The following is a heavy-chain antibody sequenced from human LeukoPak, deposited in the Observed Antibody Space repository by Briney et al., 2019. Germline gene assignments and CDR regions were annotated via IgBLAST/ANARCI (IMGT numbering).Heavy chain of an antibody. CDR3: ARSDHNSWNAFDI. J-gene: IGHJ3*02. CDR2: INPNNGNL. V-gene: IGHV1-8*03. Sequence: ASVKVSCKTSGYTFTSYDINWVRQAPGQGLEWMGWINPNNGNLGYAQKFQGRVTITRNTPISTAYMELSSLTSEDTAVYYCARSDHNSWNAFDIWGQGTMVTVSS. D-gene: IGHD1-26*01. CDR1: GYTFTSYD.